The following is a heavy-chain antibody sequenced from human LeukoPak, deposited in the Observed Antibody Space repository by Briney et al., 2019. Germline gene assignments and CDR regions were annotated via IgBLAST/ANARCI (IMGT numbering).Heavy chain of an antibody. Sequence: GGSLGLSCAASRFTFSSYGMHWVRQAPGKGLEWVAVISYDGSNKYYADSVKGRFTISRDNSKNTLYLQMNSLRAEDTAVYYCAKDHYYDSSGYYIYFDYWGQGTLVTVSS. V-gene: IGHV3-30*12. J-gene: IGHJ4*02. CDR1: RFTFSSYG. CDR2: ISYDGSNK. D-gene: IGHD3-22*01. CDR3: AKDHYYDSSGYYIYFDY.